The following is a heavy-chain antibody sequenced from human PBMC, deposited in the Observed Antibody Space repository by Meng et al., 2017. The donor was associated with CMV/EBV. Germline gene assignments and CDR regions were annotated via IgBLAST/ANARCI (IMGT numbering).Heavy chain of an antibody. D-gene: IGHD1-26*01. CDR3: ARDDLKYSGSYSTDY. V-gene: IGHV1-18*01. CDR2: ISAYNGNT. Sequence: SVTVFCKASGYTFISYGISWVRQAPGQGLEWMGWISAYNGNTNYAQKLQGRVTMTTDTYTSTAYMELRSLRSDDTAVYYCARDDLKYSGSYSTDYWGQGTLVTVSS. J-gene: IGHJ4*02. CDR1: GYTFISYG.